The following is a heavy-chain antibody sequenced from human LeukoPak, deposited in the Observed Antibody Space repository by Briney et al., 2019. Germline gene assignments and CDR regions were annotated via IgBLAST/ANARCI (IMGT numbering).Heavy chain of an antibody. J-gene: IGHJ3*02. Sequence: SETLSLTCTVPGGSISSYYWSWIRQPPGKGLEWIGYIYYSGSTNYNPSLKSRVTISVDTSKNQFSLKLSSVTAADTAVYYCARRNLHPNLQPRRDAFGIWGQGTMVTVSS. CDR3: ARRNLHPNLQPRRDAFGI. CDR1: GGSISSYY. V-gene: IGHV4-59*08. CDR2: IYYSGST. D-gene: IGHD1-1*01.